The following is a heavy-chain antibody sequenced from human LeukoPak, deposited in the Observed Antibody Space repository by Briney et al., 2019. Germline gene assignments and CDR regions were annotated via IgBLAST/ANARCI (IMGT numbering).Heavy chain of an antibody. V-gene: IGHV3-33*06. J-gene: IGHJ4*02. CDR2: IWSDATNQ. CDR3: VKDAQRGFDYSNSLQH. D-gene: IGHD4-11*01. Sequence: GRSLRLSCEASGFTFSHYGMHWVRQAPGKGLEWVAVIWSDATNQYYSDSVKGRLTISRDNLKRTVSLQMNSLRAADPGVYYCVKDAQRGFDYSNSLQHWGQGSLVTVSS. CDR1: GFTFSHYG.